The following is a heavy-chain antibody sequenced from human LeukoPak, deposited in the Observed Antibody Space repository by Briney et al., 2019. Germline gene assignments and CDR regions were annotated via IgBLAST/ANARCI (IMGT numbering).Heavy chain of an antibody. J-gene: IGHJ4*02. CDR3: ARDLLRMVRGVIITNKDDY. D-gene: IGHD3-10*01. CDR1: GDSFSSVTDY. CDR2: IYYSGST. V-gene: IGHV4-39*07. Sequence: SETLSLTCTVSGDSFSSVTDYWAWIRQPPGKGLEWIGSIYYSGSTYYNPSLKSRVTISVDTSKNQFSLKLSSVTAADTAVYYCARDLLRMVRGVIITNKDDYWGQGTLVTVSS.